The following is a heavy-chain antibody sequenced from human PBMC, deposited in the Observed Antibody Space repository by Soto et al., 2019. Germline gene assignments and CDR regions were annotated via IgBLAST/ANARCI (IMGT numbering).Heavy chain of an antibody. CDR1: GGSMISYY. CDR2: IFYSGST. J-gene: IGHJ5*02. V-gene: IGHV4-59*01. CDR3: AKDSGYNYGYFRWFDP. Sequence: SETLSLTCTVSGGSMISYYLSWIRQPPGRGLEWIGHIFYSGSTNYNPALKSRVTISVDTSKSQFSLKLSSVTAADTAVYYCAKDSGYNYGYFRWFDPWGQGNLVTSPQ. D-gene: IGHD5-18*01.